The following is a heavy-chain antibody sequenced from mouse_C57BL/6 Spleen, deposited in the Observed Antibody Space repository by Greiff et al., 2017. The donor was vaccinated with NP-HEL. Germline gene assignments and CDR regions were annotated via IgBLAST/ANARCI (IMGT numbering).Heavy chain of an antibody. CDR2: INPNNGGT. J-gene: IGHJ3*01. CDR1: GYTFTDYN. V-gene: IGHV1-18*01. D-gene: IGHD3-1*01. Sequence: EVKLVESGPELVKPGASVKIPCKASGYTFTDYNMDWVKQSHGKSLEWIGDINPNNGGTIYNQKFKGKATLPVDKSSSTAYMELRSLTSEDTAVYYCARSGSYWGQGTLVTVSA. CDR3: ARSGSY.